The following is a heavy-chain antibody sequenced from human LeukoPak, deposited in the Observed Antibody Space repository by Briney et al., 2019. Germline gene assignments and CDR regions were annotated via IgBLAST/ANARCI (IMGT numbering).Heavy chain of an antibody. CDR3: ARDLGYCSGGSCFSYGMDV. CDR2: IIPILGIA. V-gene: IGHV1-69*04. D-gene: IGHD2-15*01. CDR1: GGTFSSYA. J-gene: IGHJ6*02. Sequence: SVKVSCKASGGTFSSYAISWVRQAPGQGFEWMGRIIPILGIANYAQKFQGRVTITADKSTSTAYMELSSLRSEDTAVYYCARDLGYCSGGSCFSYGMDVWGQGTTVTVSS.